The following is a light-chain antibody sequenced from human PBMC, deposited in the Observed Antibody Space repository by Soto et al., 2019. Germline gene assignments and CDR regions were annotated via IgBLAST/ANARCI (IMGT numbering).Light chain of an antibody. Sequence: DIPMTQSPSSLSASVGDRVTITCRASQSISNSVNWYQQKPGKAPKLLISGASSLKNGVPSRFSGSGSGTDFTLTISSLQPEDFATYSCQQSYTIPTFGPGTTVDIK. CDR3: QQSYTIPT. CDR2: GAS. V-gene: IGKV1-39*01. J-gene: IGKJ3*01. CDR1: QSISNS.